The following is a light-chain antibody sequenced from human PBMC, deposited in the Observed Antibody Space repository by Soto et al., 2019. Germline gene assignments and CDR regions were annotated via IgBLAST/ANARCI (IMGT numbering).Light chain of an antibody. V-gene: IGLV2-8*01. Sequence: QSVLTQPPSASGSPGQSVTISCTGTSSDVGGYNFVSWYQQHPGKAPKLMIYEVTQRPSGVPDRFSGSKSGNTASLIVSGLQAEDEADYYCSSYTGSNNYVFGTGTKLTVL. J-gene: IGLJ1*01. CDR3: SSYTGSNNYV. CDR1: SSDVGGYNF. CDR2: EVT.